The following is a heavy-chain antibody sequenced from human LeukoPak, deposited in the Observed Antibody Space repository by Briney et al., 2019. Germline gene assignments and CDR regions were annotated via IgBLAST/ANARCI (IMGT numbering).Heavy chain of an antibody. J-gene: IGHJ4*02. CDR1: GFTFSSYA. CDR2: ISGSGGST. CDR3: AKDLRGYSGYDTPVGGGVPVEMATISDY. D-gene: IGHD5-12*01. Sequence: PGGSLRLSCAASGFTFSSYAMSWVRQAPGKGLEWVSAISGSGGSTYYADSVKGRFTISRDNSKNTLHLQMNSLRAEDTAVYYCAKDLRGYSGYDTPVGGGVPVEMATISDYWGQGTLVTVSS. V-gene: IGHV3-23*01.